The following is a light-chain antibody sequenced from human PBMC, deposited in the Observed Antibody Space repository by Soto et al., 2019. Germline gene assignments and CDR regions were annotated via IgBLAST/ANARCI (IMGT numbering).Light chain of an antibody. CDR3: QVWDSSYV. CDR2: QDS. Sequence: SYELTQPPSVSVSPGQTATITCSGDKLGNKYTSWYQQKPGQSPVLVIYQDSRRPSGIPERFSGSNSGNTATLTISGTQAMDEADYYCQVWDSSYVFGTGTKLTVL. CDR1: KLGNKY. J-gene: IGLJ1*01. V-gene: IGLV3-1*01.